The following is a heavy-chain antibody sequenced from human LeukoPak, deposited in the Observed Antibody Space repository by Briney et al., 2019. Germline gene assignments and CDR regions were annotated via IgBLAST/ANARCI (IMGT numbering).Heavy chain of an antibody. CDR1: GGSISSSSYY. J-gene: IGHJ4*02. D-gene: IGHD5-18*01. CDR3: ARTKDTAMVRGFDN. V-gene: IGHV4-39*07. CDR2: IYYSGST. Sequence: PSETLSLTCTVSGGSISSSSYYWGWIRQPPGKGLEWIGSIYYSGSTYYNPSLKSRVTISVDTSKNQFSLKLTSVTAADTAVYYCARTKDTAMVRGFDNWGQGTLVTVSS.